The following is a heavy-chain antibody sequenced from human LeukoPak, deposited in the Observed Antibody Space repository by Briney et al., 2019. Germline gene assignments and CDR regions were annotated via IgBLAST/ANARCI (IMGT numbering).Heavy chain of an antibody. CDR3: AHSGVAVAEAIFDY. CDR1: EFSLSTSGVG. D-gene: IGHD6-19*01. CDR2: IYWDDDK. J-gene: IGHJ4*02. V-gene: IGHV2-5*02. Sequence: SGPTLVNPTQTLTLTCSFSEFSLSTSGVGVGWIRQPPGKALEWLALIYWDDDKRYSPSLKSRLTITKDTSKNQVVLTMTNMDPVDTATYYCAHSGVAVAEAIFDYWGQGTLVTVSS.